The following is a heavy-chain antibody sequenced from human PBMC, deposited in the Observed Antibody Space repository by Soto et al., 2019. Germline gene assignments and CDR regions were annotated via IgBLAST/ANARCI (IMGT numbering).Heavy chain of an antibody. CDR3: ARKVRAGGVVIKRKTLGAFDI. J-gene: IGHJ3*02. CDR2: IYYSGST. V-gene: IGHV4-30-4*01. CDR1: GGSISSGEYY. D-gene: IGHD3-3*01. Sequence: SETLSLTCTVSGGSISSGEYYWSWIRQPPGKGLEWIGYIYYSGSTYYNPSLKSRVTISVDTSKNQFSLKLSSVTAADTAVYYCARKVRAGGVVIKRKTLGAFDIWGQGTMVTVSS.